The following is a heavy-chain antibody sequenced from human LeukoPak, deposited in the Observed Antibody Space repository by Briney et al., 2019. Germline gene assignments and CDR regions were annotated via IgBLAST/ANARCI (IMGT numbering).Heavy chain of an antibody. CDR2: ISGSGGST. J-gene: IGHJ5*02. CDR3: AKVWFGEFNNWFDP. D-gene: IGHD3-10*01. CDR1: GFTFSNAW. Sequence: PGGSLRLSCAASGFTFSNAWMSWVRQAPGKGLEWVSAISGSGGSTYYADSVKGRFTISRDNSKNTLYLQMNSLRAEDTAVYYCAKVWFGEFNNWFDPWGQGTLVTVSS. V-gene: IGHV3-23*01.